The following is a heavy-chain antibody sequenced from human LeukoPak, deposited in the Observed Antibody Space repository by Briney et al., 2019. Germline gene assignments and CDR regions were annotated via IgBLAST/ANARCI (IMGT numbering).Heavy chain of an antibody. CDR2: IKSKTDGGTT. CDR1: GFTFSNAW. CDR3: ASSKGLSFYDILTGPQALDY. Sequence: GGSLRLSCAASGFTFSNAWMSWVRQAPGKGLEWVGRIKSKTDGGTTDYAAPVKGRFTISRDDSKNTLYLQMNSLKTEDTAVYYCASSKGLSFYDILTGPQALDYWGQGTLVTVSS. J-gene: IGHJ4*02. D-gene: IGHD3-9*01. V-gene: IGHV3-15*01.